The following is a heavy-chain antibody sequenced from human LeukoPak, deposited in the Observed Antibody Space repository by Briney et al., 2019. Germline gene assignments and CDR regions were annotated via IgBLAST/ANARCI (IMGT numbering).Heavy chain of an antibody. D-gene: IGHD2-15*01. CDR2: IIPIFGTA. Sequence: GSSVKVSCKASGGTFSSYAISWVRQAPGQGLEWMGGIIPIFGTANYAQKFQGRVTITADESTSTAYMELSSLRSEDTAMYYCARELGYCSGGSCSSPGGDPWGQGTLVTVSS. CDR1: GGTFSSYA. V-gene: IGHV1-69*01. CDR3: ARELGYCSGGSCSSPGGDP. J-gene: IGHJ5*02.